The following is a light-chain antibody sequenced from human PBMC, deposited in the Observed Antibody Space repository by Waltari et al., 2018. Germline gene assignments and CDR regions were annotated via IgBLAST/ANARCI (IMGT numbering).Light chain of an antibody. V-gene: IGKV3-20*01. CDR3: QQYANSPLT. CDR2: VAA. Sequence: EIVLTQSPGAMSLSPGGRATLSCRATQIITNNYLAWYQQKPVQAPRLLLYVAAHRATGLPERFSGSGSGTDFTLTIYGLEPEDSAVYYCQQYANSPLTFGGGATVAIK. J-gene: IGKJ4*01. CDR1: QIITNNY.